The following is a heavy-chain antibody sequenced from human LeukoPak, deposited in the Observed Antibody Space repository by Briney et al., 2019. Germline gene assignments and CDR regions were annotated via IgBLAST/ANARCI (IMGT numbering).Heavy chain of an antibody. D-gene: IGHD2-15*01. Sequence: ASVKVSCKASGGTFSSYAISWVRQAPGQGLEWMGGIIPIFGTANYAQKFQGRVTITADESTSTAYMELSSLRSEDTAVYYCASGEVGVVYRAGGRYYYYYHAMDVWGQGTAVTVSS. J-gene: IGHJ6*02. CDR1: GGTFSSYA. CDR2: IIPIFGTA. V-gene: IGHV1-69*13. CDR3: ASGEVGVVYRAGGRYYYYYHAMDV.